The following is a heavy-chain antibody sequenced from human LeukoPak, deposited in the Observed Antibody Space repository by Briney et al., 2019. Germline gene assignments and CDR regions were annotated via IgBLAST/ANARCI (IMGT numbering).Heavy chain of an antibody. CDR2: ISSNGGST. D-gene: IGHD2-2*01. CDR3: VKGRVVVVPAAPTQFDY. V-gene: IGHV3-64D*06. J-gene: IGHJ4*02. Sequence: GGSLRLSCSASGFTFSSYAIHWVRQAPGKGLEYVSAISSNGGSTDYADSVKGRFTISRDNSKNTLYLQMSSLRAEDTAVYYCVKGRVVVVPAAPTQFDYWGQGTLVTVSS. CDR1: GFTFSSYA.